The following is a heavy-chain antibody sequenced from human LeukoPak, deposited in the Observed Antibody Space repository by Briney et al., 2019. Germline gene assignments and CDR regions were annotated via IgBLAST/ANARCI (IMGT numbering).Heavy chain of an antibody. CDR3: ARGFGYYYDTLD. CDR2: INHSGST. D-gene: IGHD3-22*01. Sequence: PSETLSLTCAVYGGSFSGYYWSWIRQPPGKGLELIGEINHSGSTNYNPSLKSRVTISVDTSKNQFSLKLSSVTAADTAVYYCARGFGYYYDTLDWGQGTLVTVSS. CDR1: GGSFSGYY. J-gene: IGHJ4*02. V-gene: IGHV4-34*01.